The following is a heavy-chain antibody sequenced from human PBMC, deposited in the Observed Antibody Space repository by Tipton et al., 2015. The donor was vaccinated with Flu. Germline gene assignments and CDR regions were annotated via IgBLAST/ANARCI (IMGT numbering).Heavy chain of an antibody. D-gene: IGHD6-13*01. Sequence: GEALTNSPYSWGWIRQPPGKGLEWIGTIYYSGITSYSPSLKSRVTMSLDPSKNQFSLKLTSVTAADTAVYYCATLQAPPGPPSWGQGTLVTVSS. CDR3: ATLQAPPGPPS. V-gene: IGHV4-39*07. J-gene: IGHJ5*02. CDR1: GEALTNSPYS. CDR2: IYYSGIT.